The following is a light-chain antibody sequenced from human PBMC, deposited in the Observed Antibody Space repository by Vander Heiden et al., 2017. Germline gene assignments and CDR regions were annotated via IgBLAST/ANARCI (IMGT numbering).Light chain of an antibody. CDR3: HQYDNLPLT. CDR2: DAT. J-gene: IGKJ3*01. V-gene: IGKV1-33*01. CDR1: QDITNY. Sequence: DIQMTQSPSSLSASVGGRVTITCQASQDITNYLNWYQQKPGKAPKLLIYDATNLETGVPSRFSGSGSGTDFTFTISSLQPEDVATYYCHQYDNLPLTFGPGTKVHIK.